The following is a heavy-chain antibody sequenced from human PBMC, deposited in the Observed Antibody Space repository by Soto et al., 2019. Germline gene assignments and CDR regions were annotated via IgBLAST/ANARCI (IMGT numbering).Heavy chain of an antibody. CDR3: ARDRNWNDVGWFDP. CDR2: IGAYNGNT. Sequence: ASVKVSCKASGYTFTSYGISWVRQAPGQGLEWMGWIGAYNGNTNYAQKLQGRVTMTTDTSTSTAYMELRSLRSDDTAVYYCARDRNWNDVGWFDPWGQGTLVTVSS. D-gene: IGHD1-1*01. J-gene: IGHJ5*02. CDR1: GYTFTSYG. V-gene: IGHV1-18*01.